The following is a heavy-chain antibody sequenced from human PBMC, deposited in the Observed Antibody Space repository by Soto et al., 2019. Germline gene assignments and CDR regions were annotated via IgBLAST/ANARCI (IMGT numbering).Heavy chain of an antibody. D-gene: IGHD1-26*01. CDR1: GFTFSAYT. Sequence: QVQLVESGGGVVQPGRSLRLSCAASGFTFSAYTLHWVRQPPGKGLEWVAVISYDGNNERYTDPVKGRFTVSRDNSKSTLYLQMNSLKSEATAVYYCARAGYSGRSDGFDIWGQGTMVTVSS. CDR2: ISYDGNNE. J-gene: IGHJ3*02. V-gene: IGHV3-30-3*01. CDR3: ARAGYSGRSDGFDI.